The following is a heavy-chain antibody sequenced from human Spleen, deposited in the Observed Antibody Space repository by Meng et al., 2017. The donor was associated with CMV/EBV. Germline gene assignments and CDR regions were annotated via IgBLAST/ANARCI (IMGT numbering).Heavy chain of an antibody. J-gene: IGHJ5*02. CDR1: GFTFTSSA. D-gene: IGHD2-2*02. CDR3: AAVPSAIPNNWFDP. CDR2: IVVASGNT. V-gene: IGHV1-58*01. Sequence: SVKVSCKASGFTFTSSAVQWVRQDRGQRLEWIGWIVVASGNTNYAQKFQERVTITRDMSTSTAYMELSSLTSEDTAVYYCAAVPSAIPNNWFDPWGQGTLVTVSS.